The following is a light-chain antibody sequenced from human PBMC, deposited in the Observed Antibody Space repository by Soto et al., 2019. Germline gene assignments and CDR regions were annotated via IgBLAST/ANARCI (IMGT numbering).Light chain of an antibody. CDR3: TSYTSGSTLV. CDR1: SSDIATYDY. CDR2: EVS. V-gene: IGLV2-14*01. Sequence: QSALTQPASVSGSPGQSIITSCTGTSSDIATYDYVSWYQQHPGKAPKLMVYEVSNRPSGISNRFSGSKSGNTASLTISGLQAEDEADYYCTSYTSGSTLVFGGGTKLTVL. J-gene: IGLJ2*01.